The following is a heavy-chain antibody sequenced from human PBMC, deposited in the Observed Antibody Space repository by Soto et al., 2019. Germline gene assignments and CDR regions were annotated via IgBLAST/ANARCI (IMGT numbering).Heavy chain of an antibody. J-gene: IGHJ4*02. CDR1: GGSMSSNY. CDR2: IYYTGST. D-gene: IGHD4-17*01. Sequence: PSETLSLTCTVSGGSMSSNYWTWIRQSPGKGLEWIGYIYYTGSTKYNPSLKSRVTISLDTSKNQFSLRLTSVTSADTAVYYCARGGSYGDFFDYSGQGAQVSVSS. V-gene: IGHV4-59*01. CDR3: ARGGSYGDFFDY.